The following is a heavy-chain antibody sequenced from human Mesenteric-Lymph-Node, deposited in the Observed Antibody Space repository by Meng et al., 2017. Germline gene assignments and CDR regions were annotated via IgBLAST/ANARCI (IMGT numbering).Heavy chain of an antibody. CDR2: ILQNGSH. J-gene: IGHJ4*02. CDR1: GCSICSGNYY. D-gene: IGHD2-2*01. CDR3: ASFDHRPGRNYFDY. V-gene: IGHV4-30-4*01. Sequence: VLLRRSGPRLLGPSLALSLTSPSSGCSICSGNYYRICSRPRPGKGLEWSGYILQNGSHNYNPYFKSRVTISVATSKNKSNLNLNSMPAADTAVYSCASFDHRPGRNYFDYWGQGTLVTVSS.